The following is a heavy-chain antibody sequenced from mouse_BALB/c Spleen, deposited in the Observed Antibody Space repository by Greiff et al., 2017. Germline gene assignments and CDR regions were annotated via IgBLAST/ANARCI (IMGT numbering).Heavy chain of an antibody. V-gene: IGHV5-17*02. CDR3: ARAGYYLWYFDV. CDR2: ISSGSSTI. D-gene: IGHD2-3*01. Sequence: EVQVVESGGGLVQPGGSRKLSCAASGFTFSSFGMHWVRQAPEKGLEWVAYISSGSSTIYYADTVKGRFTISRDNPKNTLFLQMTSLRSEDTAMYYCARAGYYLWYFDVWGAGTTVTVSS. J-gene: IGHJ1*01. CDR1: GFTFSSFG.